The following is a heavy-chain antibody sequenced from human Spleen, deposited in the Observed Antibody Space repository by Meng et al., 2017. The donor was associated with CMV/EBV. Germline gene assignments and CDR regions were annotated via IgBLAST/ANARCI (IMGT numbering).Heavy chain of an antibody. CDR3: AKDTLAGVWQYYGMDV. V-gene: IGHV3-30*02. Sequence: GSLRLSCAASAFTFSMYGMHWVRQAPGKGLEWVAFIKYDGSSIYYVDSVKGRFTISRDNSKNTMYLQMNSLGPEDTAVYYCAKDTLAGVWQYYGMDVWGQGTTVTVSS. CDR1: AFTFSMYG. CDR2: IKYDGSSI. J-gene: IGHJ6*02. D-gene: IGHD2-8*01.